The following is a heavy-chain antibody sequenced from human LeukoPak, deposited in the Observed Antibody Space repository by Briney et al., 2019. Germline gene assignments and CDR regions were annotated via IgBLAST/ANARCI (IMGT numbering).Heavy chain of an antibody. D-gene: IGHD6-13*01. CDR2: IFYSGST. CDR1: GGSISSGGYY. J-gene: IGHJ6*02. CDR3: ARERVAAAGNYYYFGMDV. V-gene: IGHV4-31*03. Sequence: SETLSLTCTVSGGSISSGGYYWSWIRHHPGKGLEWIGYIFYSGSTYYNSSLKSRVTISVDTSKNQFSLKLSSVTAADTAVYYCARERVAAAGNYYYFGMDVWGQGTTVTVSS.